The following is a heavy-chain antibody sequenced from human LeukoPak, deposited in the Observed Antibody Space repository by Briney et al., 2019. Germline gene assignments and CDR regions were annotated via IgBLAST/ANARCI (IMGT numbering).Heavy chain of an antibody. J-gene: IGHJ4*02. CDR3: AKDSGYDLDYFDY. CDR2: ISWNSGSI. CDR1: GFTFDDYA. D-gene: IGHD5-12*01. V-gene: IGHV3-9*01. Sequence: PGGSLRLSCAASGFTFDDYAMHWVRQAPGKGLEWVSGISWNSGSIGYADSVEGRFTISRDNAKNSLYLQMNSLRAEDTALYYCAKDSGYDLDYFDYWGQGTLVTVSS.